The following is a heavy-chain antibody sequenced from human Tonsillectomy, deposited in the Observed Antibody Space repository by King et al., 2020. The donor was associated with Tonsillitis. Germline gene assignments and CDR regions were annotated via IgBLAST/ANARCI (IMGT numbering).Heavy chain of an antibody. V-gene: IGHV1-18*01. D-gene: IGHD3-22*01. CDR2: ISGYNGNT. J-gene: IGHJ5*02. CDR1: GYTFTSYG. Sequence: VQLVESGAEVKKPGASVKVSCKASGYTFTSYGISWVRQAPGQGLEWMGWISGYNGNTNYAQKLQGRVTMTTDTSTSTVYMEVRSLRSDDTAVYYCARDQRSGYENWFDPWGQGTLVTVSS. CDR3: ARDQRSGYENWFDP.